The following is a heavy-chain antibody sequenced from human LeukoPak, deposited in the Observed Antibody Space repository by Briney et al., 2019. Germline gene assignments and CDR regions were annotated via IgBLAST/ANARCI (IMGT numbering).Heavy chain of an antibody. CDR3: ARDVYSRSPDYYYYGMDV. V-gene: IGHV1-2*02. Sequence: ASVKVSCKASGYTFTGYYMHWVRQAPGQGLEWMGWINPNSGGTNYAQKFQGRVTMTRDTSISTAYMELSRLRSDDTAVYYCARDVYSRSPDYYYYGMDVWGQGTTVTVSS. D-gene: IGHD6-13*01. CDR2: INPNSGGT. CDR1: GYTFTGYY. J-gene: IGHJ6*02.